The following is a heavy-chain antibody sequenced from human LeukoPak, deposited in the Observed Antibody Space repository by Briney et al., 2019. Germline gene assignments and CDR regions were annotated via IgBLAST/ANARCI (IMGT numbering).Heavy chain of an antibody. CDR3: ARDSCSSTSCYPRVDDY. D-gene: IGHD2-2*01. J-gene: IGHJ4*02. V-gene: IGHV3-48*04. Sequence: GGSLRLSCAASGFTFSSYSMNWVRQAPGKGLEWVSYISSSSSTIYYADSVKGRFTISRDNAKNSLYLQMNSLRAEDTAVYYCARDSCSSTSCYPRVDDYWGQGTLVTVSS. CDR1: GFTFSSYS. CDR2: ISSSSSTI.